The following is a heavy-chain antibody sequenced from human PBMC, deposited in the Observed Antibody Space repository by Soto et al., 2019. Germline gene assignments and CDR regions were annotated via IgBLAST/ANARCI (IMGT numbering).Heavy chain of an antibody. J-gene: IGHJ4*02. CDR2: ISYDGSNK. CDR1: GFTFSSYG. V-gene: IGHV3-30*18. CDR3: AKVLTMVRGVTVDY. D-gene: IGHD3-10*01. Sequence: QVQLVESGGGVVQPGRSLRLSCAASGFTFSSYGMHWVLQAPGKGLEWVAVISYDGSNKYYADSVKGRFTISRDNSKNTLYLQMNSLRAEDTAVYYCAKVLTMVRGVTVDYWGQGTLVTVSS.